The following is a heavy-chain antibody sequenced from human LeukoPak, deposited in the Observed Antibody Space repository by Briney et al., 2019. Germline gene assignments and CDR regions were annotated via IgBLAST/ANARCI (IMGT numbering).Heavy chain of an antibody. CDR1: GFTFSSYA. CDR2: ISYDGSNK. CDR3: ARAHDYGELNDAFDI. V-gene: IGHV3-30*04. J-gene: IGHJ3*02. D-gene: IGHD4-17*01. Sequence: PGGSLRLSCAASGFTFSSYAMHWVRQAPGKGLEWVAVISYDGSNKYYADSGKGRFTISRDNSKNTLYLQMNSLRAEDTAVYYCARAHDYGELNDAFDIWGQGTMVTVSS.